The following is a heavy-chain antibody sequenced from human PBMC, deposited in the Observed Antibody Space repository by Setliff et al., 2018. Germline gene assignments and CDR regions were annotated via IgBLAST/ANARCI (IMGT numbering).Heavy chain of an antibody. V-gene: IGHV3-30*02. CDR2: IRYDGSNK. CDR3: AREKDLAFDY. J-gene: IGHJ4*02. CDR1: GFTFSSYG. Sequence: PGGSLRLSCAASGFTFSSYGMHWVRQAPGKGLEWVAFIRYDGSNKYYADSVKGRFTISRDNSKNTLYLQMNSLRAEDTAVYYCAREKDLAFDYWGQGTLVTVSS.